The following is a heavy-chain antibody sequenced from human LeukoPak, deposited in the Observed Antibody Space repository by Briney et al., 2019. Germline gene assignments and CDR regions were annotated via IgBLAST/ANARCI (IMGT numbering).Heavy chain of an antibody. CDR2: INSDGSST. CDR3: VRGQDV. J-gene: IGHJ6*02. V-gene: IGHV3-74*01. CDR1: GFTFSRYW. Sequence: GGSLRLSCAASGFTFSRYWMHWVRQAPGKGLVWVSRINSDGSSTNYAGSVEGRFTISRDNAKNTLHLQMNSLRAEDTAVYYCVRGQDVWGQGTTVTVSS.